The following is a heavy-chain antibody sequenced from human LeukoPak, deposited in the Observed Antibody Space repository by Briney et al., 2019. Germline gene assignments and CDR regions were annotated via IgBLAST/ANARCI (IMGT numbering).Heavy chain of an antibody. CDR2: ITTDGSGT. CDR1: GFTFDRYW. CDR3: ARGAVAGANFDY. D-gene: IGHD1-26*01. V-gene: IGHV3-74*01. Sequence: GGSLRLSCADSGFTFDRYWMHWVRQPPGKGLSWVSHITTDGSGTSYADSVKGRFTISRDNAKKTLYLQMNSLRAEDTAVYYCARGAVAGANFDYWGLGTLVTVSS. J-gene: IGHJ4*02.